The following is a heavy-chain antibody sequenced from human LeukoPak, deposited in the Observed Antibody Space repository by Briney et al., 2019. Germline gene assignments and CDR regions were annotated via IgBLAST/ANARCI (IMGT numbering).Heavy chain of an antibody. V-gene: IGHV4-30-2*01. CDR3: ARVVAAAAYP. CDR2: IYHSGST. CDR1: GGSISSGGYS. Sequence: SETLSLTCAVSGGSISSGGYSWRWIRQPPGKGLEWIEYIYHSGSTYDNPSLKSRVTISVARSKTQFSLKLSSVTAADTAVYYCARVVAAAAYPWGQGTLVTVSS. D-gene: IGHD6-13*01. J-gene: IGHJ5*02.